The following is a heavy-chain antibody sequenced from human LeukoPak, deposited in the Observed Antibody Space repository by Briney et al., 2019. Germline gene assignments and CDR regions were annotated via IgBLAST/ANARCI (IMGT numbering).Heavy chain of an antibody. Sequence: GASVKVSCKASGYTFSTYDINWVRQATGQGLEWMGWTNINSGYTGYAQKFQGRLTITRNTSINTAYMELSSLRSEATAVYYCARVAGSIDYWGQGTLVTVSS. CDR2: TNINSGYT. D-gene: IGHD6-19*01. J-gene: IGHJ4*02. CDR1: GYTFSTYD. CDR3: ARVAGSIDY. V-gene: IGHV1-8*03.